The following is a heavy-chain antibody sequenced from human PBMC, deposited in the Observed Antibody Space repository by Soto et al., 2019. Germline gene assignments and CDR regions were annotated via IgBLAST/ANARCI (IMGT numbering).Heavy chain of an antibody. CDR3: ARIRSSGYYLIFDY. CDR2: IDWDDDK. V-gene: IGHV2-70*01. J-gene: IGHJ4*02. D-gene: IGHD3-22*01. Sequence: SGPTLVNPTQTLTLTCTFSGFSLSTSGMCVSWIRQPPGKALEWLALIDWDDDKYYSTSLKTRLTISKDTSKNQVVLTMTNMDPVDTATYYCARIRSSGYYLIFDYWGQGTLVTVSS. CDR1: GFSLSTSGMC.